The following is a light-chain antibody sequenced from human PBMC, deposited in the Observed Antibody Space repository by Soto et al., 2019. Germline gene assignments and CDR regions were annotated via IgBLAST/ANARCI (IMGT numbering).Light chain of an antibody. CDR1: QSVSSY. CDR2: DAS. CDR3: QQRFNWPRFT. Sequence: EIVLTQSPATLSLSPGERATLSCRASQSVSSYLAWYQQKPGQAPRLLIYDASNRATGIPARFSGGGSETDFTLTTTSLQPEDFAVYYCQQRFNWPRFTFGQGTKLEIK. J-gene: IGKJ2*01. V-gene: IGKV3-11*01.